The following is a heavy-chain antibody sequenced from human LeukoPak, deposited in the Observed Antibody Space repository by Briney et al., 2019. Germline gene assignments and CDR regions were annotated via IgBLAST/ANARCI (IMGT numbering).Heavy chain of an antibody. J-gene: IGHJ4*02. V-gene: IGHV4-38-2*02. CDR1: GYSISSDYY. CDR2: IYHSGST. CDR3: AKARPITMVRGVPALFDY. Sequence: SETLSLTCTVSGYSISSDYYWGWIRQPPGKGLEWIGSIYHSGSTYYNPSLKSRVTISVDTSKNQFSLKLSSVTAADTAVYYCAKARPITMVRGVPALFDYWGQGTLVTVSS. D-gene: IGHD3-10*01.